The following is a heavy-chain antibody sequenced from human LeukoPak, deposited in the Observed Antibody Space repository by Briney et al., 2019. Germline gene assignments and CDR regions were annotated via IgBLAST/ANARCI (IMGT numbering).Heavy chain of an antibody. CDR3: TAAFWSGYYTGY. Sequence: SETLSLTCTVSGGSISSSSYYWGWIRQPPGKGLEWIGSIYYSGSTYYNPSLKSRVTISVDTSKNQFSLKLSSVTAADTAVYYCTAAFWSGYYTGYWGQGTLVTVSS. CDR2: IYYSGST. D-gene: IGHD3-3*01. V-gene: IGHV4-39*01. J-gene: IGHJ4*02. CDR1: GGSISSSSYY.